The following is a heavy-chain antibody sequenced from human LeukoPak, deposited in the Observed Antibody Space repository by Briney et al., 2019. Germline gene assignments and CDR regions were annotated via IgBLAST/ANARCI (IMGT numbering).Heavy chain of an antibody. CDR3: ARVGCSGGSCYSWENPEYFQH. J-gene: IGHJ1*01. Sequence: SETLSLTCGVSSEFFSGYYWGWIRQPPGKGLEWIGDINDSGTTKYNPTLKSRVTISIDSSKRQFSLKLSSVTAADTAVYYCARVGCSGGSCYSWENPEYFQHWGQGTLVTVSS. CDR1: SEFFSGYY. CDR2: INDSGTT. V-gene: IGHV4-34*01. D-gene: IGHD2-15*01.